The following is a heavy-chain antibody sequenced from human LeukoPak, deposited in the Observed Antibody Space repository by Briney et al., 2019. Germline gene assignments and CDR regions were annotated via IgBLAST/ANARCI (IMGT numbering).Heavy chain of an antibody. CDR1: GFGFSSYA. Sequence: GGSLRLSCAASGFGFSSYAMSWVRQAPGKGLEWVSAISKSGDSTFYADSVKGRFTISRDNSQNTLYVQMNSLRAEDTAVYYCAKDQGYSSAWYSRDGFDMWGQGTMVTVSS. CDR3: AKDQGYSSAWYSRDGFDM. D-gene: IGHD6-19*01. V-gene: IGHV3-23*01. CDR2: ISKSGDST. J-gene: IGHJ3*02.